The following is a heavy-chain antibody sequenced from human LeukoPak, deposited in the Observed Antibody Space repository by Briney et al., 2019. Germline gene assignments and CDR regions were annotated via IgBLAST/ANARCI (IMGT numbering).Heavy chain of an antibody. J-gene: IGHJ4*02. CDR2: ISYDGSNK. D-gene: IGHD1-26*01. CDR3: AKSPSGRSRISRFDY. V-gene: IGHV3-30*18. Sequence: GGSLRLSCAASGFTFSSSGMHWVRQAPGKGLEWVAVISYDGSNKYYADSVNGRFTISRDNSKNTLSLQMNSLRAEDTAVYYCAKSPSGRSRISRFDYWGQGILVTVSS. CDR1: GFTFSSSG.